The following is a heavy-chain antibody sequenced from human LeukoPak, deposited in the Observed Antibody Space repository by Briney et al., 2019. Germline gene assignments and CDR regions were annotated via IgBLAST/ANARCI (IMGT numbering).Heavy chain of an antibody. D-gene: IGHD3-22*01. Sequence: SGPTLVKPTQTLTLTCTFSGFSLRTRGVGVGWIRQPPGKTLEWLSLIYWNDDKRSSPSLKNRLTITKDTSKNQVVLTMTNMDPVDTATYYCAHPIRSSGYYLNWGQGTLVTVSS. CDR3: AHPIRSSGYYLN. CDR2: IYWNDDK. CDR1: GFSLRTRGVG. V-gene: IGHV2-5*01. J-gene: IGHJ4*02.